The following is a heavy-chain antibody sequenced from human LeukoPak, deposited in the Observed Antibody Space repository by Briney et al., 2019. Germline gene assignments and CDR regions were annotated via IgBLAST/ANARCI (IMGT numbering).Heavy chain of an antibody. CDR3: ARGLGELDY. Sequence: GASVKVSCKASGYTFTSYGISWVRQAPGQGLELMGIFNPSGGSTSYAQKFQGRVTMTRDTSTSTVYMELSSLRSDDTAVYYCARGLGELDYWGQGTLVTVSS. CDR2: FNPSGGST. V-gene: IGHV1-46*01. D-gene: IGHD3-16*01. CDR1: GYTFTSYG. J-gene: IGHJ4*02.